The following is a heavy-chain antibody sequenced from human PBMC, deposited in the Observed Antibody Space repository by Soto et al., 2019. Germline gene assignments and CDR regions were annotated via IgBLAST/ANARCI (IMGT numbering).Heavy chain of an antibody. CDR1: GYTFFGYD. CDR3: ARHRGPTTAENWFDP. D-gene: IGHD6-13*01. CDR2: ISGYSGDT. J-gene: IGHJ5*02. V-gene: IGHV1-18*03. Sequence: QVLLVQSGPEVKNPGASLNISCKTSGYTFFGYDMSWVRQAPGQGLERMGWISGYSGDTQYAQKFKGRVTLTRDISTSTVYMELRSLTSDDVATYYCARHRGPTTAENWFDPWGQGTLVIVSS.